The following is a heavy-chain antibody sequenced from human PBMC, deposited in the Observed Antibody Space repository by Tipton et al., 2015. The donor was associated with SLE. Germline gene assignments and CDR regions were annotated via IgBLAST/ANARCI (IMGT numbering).Heavy chain of an antibody. CDR3: AAEAYGASWGYFAY. CDR2: IKSKTDGGTT. Sequence: SLRLSCAASGLTFSNAWMSWVRQAPGKGLEWVGRIKSKTDGGTTDYAAPVKGRFTISRDDSKNTLYLQMNSLKTAVTAVYYCAAEAYGASWGYFAYWRHGTLVTASS. V-gene: IGHV3-15*01. CDR1: GLTFSNAW. J-gene: IGHJ4*01. D-gene: IGHD4/OR15-4a*01.